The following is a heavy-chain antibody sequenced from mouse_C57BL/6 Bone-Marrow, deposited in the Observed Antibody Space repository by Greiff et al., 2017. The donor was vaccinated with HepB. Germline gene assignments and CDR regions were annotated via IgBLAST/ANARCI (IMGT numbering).Heavy chain of an antibody. D-gene: IGHD1-1*01. CDR3: ARSPGSSHWYFDV. CDR2: IDPSDSYT. V-gene: IGHV1-50*01. CDR1: GYTFTSYW. J-gene: IGHJ1*03. Sequence: QVQLQQPGAELVKPGASVKLSCKASGYTFTSYWMQWVKQRPGQGLEWIGEIDPSDSYTNYNQKFKGKATLTVDTSSSTAYMQLSSLTSEDSAVYDCARSPGSSHWYFDVWGTGTTVTVSS.